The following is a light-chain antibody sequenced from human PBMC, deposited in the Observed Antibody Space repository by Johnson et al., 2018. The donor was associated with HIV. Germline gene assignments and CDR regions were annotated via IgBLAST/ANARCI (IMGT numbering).Light chain of an antibody. V-gene: IGLV1-51*01. J-gene: IGLJ1*01. CDR3: GTWDTSLSTGGA. CDR2: DSN. Sequence: QSVLTQPPSVSAAPGQKVTISCSGSSSNIGNNYVSWYQQLPGTAPKLLIYDSNKRHSGIPDRFSGSKSGTSATLGITGLQTGDEADYYCGTWDTSLSTGGAFGTGTKVTVL. CDR1: SSNIGNNY.